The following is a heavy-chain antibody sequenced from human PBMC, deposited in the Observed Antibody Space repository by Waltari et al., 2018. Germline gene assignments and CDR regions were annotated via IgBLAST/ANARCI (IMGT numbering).Heavy chain of an antibody. J-gene: IGHJ6*03. CDR1: GGSISSGSYY. CDR2: IYTSGST. Sequence: QVQLQESGPGLVKPSQTLSPTCTVSGGSISSGSYYWSWIRQPAGKGLEGIASIYTSGSTKDSPAIKGRVAISVGTSKTQFSLMVSSVAAAVTAVYYCAKRSCEFWSGPADVCGKGTTVTVAS. CDR3: AKRSCEFWSGPADV. D-gene: IGHD3-3*01. V-gene: IGHV4-61*02.